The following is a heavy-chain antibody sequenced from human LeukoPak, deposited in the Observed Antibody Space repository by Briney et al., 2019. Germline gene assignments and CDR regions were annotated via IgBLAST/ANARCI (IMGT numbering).Heavy chain of an antibody. CDR2: IYTSGST. CDR3: ARGRPYYYDSSGPLLYFDY. Sequence: SETLSLTCTVSDGSISSHYWSWIRQPAGKGLEWIWRIYTSGSTNYNPSLKSRVTMSVDTSKNQFSLRLSSVTAADTAVYYCARGRPYYYDSSGPLLYFDYWGQGTLVTVSS. J-gene: IGHJ4*02. CDR1: DGSISSHY. V-gene: IGHV4-4*07. D-gene: IGHD3-22*01.